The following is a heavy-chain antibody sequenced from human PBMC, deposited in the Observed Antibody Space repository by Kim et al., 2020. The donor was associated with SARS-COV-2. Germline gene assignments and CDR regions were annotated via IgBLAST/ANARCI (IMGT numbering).Heavy chain of an antibody. CDR2: IYSGGST. D-gene: IGHD3-3*01. CDR1: EFSVSSNF. CDR3: ARGLYDDFWSGYQTRYNWYFDL. J-gene: IGHJ2*01. Sequence: GGSLRLSCAASEFSVSSNFMSWVRQAPGKGLEWVSVIYSGGSTYYADSVKGRFTISRDKSKNTLHLQMNSLRAEDTAVYYCARGLYDDFWSGYQTRYNWYFDLWGRGTLAT. V-gene: IGHV3-53*01.